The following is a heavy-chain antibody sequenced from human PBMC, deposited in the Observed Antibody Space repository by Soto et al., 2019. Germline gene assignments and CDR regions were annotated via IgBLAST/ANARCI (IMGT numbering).Heavy chain of an antibody. CDR3: ARDTTLYGVGLQTRFDP. CDR2: IFYTGTT. J-gene: IGHJ5*02. D-gene: IGHD3-3*01. V-gene: IGHV4-31*03. Sequence: SETLSLTCTVSGGSITSGGYCWNWIRQHPGKGLEWIGYIFYTGTTRYNSALQSRVSISVDSTKNHFSLKLTSVTAADTAVYYCARDTTLYGVGLQTRFDPWGPGTLVTVSS. CDR1: GGSITSGGYC.